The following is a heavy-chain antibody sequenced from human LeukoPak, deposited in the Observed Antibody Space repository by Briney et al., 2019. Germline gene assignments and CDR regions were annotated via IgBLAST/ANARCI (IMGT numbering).Heavy chain of an antibody. J-gene: IGHJ3*02. CDR2: IYYSGST. V-gene: IGHV4-59*01. Sequence: SETLSLTCTVSGGSISSYYWSWIRQPPGKGLEWIGYIYYSGSTNDNPSLKSRVTISVDTSKNQFSMKLSSVPAADTAVYYCGXWDYXFXSGXXFXIWXQX. CDR3: GXWDYXFXSGXXFXI. D-gene: IGHD3-3*01. CDR1: GGSISSYY.